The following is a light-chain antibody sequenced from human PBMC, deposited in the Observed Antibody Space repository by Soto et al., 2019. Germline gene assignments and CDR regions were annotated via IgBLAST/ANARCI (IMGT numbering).Light chain of an antibody. J-gene: IGKJ1*01. CDR1: QSVSSN. Sequence: EIVMTQSPATLSVSPGERATLSCRASQSVSSNLAWYQQKPGQAPRLLIYGASTRATGIPARFSGSGSGTDFTLTIGSLQSEDFAVYYCQQYNNWPRTFGQGTKVDI. V-gene: IGKV3-15*01. CDR2: GAS. CDR3: QQYNNWPRT.